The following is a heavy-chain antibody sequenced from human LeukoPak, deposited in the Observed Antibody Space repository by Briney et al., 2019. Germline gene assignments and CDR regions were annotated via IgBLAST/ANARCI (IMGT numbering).Heavy chain of an antibody. J-gene: IGHJ4*02. CDR2: INHSGNT. D-gene: IGHD5-24*01. V-gene: IGHV4-34*01. CDR3: ARRVRFGDGWVFDY. Sequence: PSETLPLTCAVDGGSFSGYYWSWIRQPPGKGLEWIGEINHSGNTNYNPSLKSRVTISVDTSKNQFSLKLNSVTAADTAVYYCARRVRFGDGWVFDYWGQGTLVTVSS. CDR1: GGSFSGYY.